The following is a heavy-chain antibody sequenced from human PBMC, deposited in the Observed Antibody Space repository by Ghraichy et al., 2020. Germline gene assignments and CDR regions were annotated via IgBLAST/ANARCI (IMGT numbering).Heavy chain of an antibody. J-gene: IGHJ5*02. D-gene: IGHD4-17*01. Sequence: GGSLRLSCAASGFTFSSNWMHWVRQAPGKGLVWVSRINTDGSSISYADSVKGRFTISRDNAKNTLFLQMNSLRAEDTAVYYCARESTVTTGFDPWGQGTQVTVSS. V-gene: IGHV3-74*01. CDR1: GFTFSSNW. CDR2: INTDGSSI. CDR3: ARESTVTTGFDP.